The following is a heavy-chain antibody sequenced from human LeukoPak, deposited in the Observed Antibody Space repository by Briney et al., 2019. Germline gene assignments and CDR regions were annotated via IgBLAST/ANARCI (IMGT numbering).Heavy chain of an antibody. V-gene: IGHV1-8*01. CDR2: MNPNSGST. Sequence: GASVKVSCKASGYTFTSYDINWVRQATGQGLEWMGWMNPNSGSTGYAQKFQGRVTMTRNTSISTAYMELSRLSSDDTAIYYCAERPDTAMVAIFDYWGQGTLVTVSS. J-gene: IGHJ4*02. CDR1: GYTFTSYD. CDR3: AERPDTAMVAIFDY. D-gene: IGHD5-18*01.